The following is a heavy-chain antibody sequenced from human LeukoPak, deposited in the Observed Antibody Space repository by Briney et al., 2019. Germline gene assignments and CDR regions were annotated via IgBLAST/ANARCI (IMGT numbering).Heavy chain of an antibody. J-gene: IGHJ4*02. CDR2: ISTHTGNT. CDR3: ARDFWVRHSAPAPKEF. D-gene: IGHD2-2*01. CDR1: GYPFLDYG. V-gene: IGHV1-18*01. Sequence: GASVKVSCKASGYPFLDYGINWVRQAPGQGLEWMGWISTHTGNTRYTERFQGRVILTTDTFTNTAYMELRSLRSDDTAVFYCARDFWVRHSAPAPKEFWGQGTLVTVSS.